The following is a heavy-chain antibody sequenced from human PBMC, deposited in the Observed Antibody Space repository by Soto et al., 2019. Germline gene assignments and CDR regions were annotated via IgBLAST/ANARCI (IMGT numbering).Heavy chain of an antibody. CDR2: INPSGGST. V-gene: IGHV1-46*01. CDR3: ARPHYPGCINAVCYPLDY. Sequence: QVQLVQSGAEVKKPGASVKISCKASGYTFTSYYMHWVRQAPGQGLEWMGIINPSGGSTNYAQKLEGRVATTRDTSTSKVYMVLNSIRSEDTAVYYCARPHYPGCINAVCYPLDYWGQGTLVTVSS. D-gene: IGHD2-8*01. J-gene: IGHJ4*02. CDR1: GYTFTSYY.